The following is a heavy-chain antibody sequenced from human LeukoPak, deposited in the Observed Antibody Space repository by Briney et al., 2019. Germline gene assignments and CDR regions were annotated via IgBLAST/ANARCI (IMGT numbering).Heavy chain of an antibody. CDR1: GGTFSSYA. Sequence: SVKVSCKASGGTFSSYAISWVRQAPGQGLEWMGGIIPIFGTANYAQKFQGRVTITADEPTSTAYMELSSLRSEDTAVYYCARSLRFLEWLPHAFDIWGQGTMVTVSS. CDR2: IIPIFGTA. J-gene: IGHJ3*02. D-gene: IGHD3-3*01. CDR3: ARSLRFLEWLPHAFDI. V-gene: IGHV1-69*13.